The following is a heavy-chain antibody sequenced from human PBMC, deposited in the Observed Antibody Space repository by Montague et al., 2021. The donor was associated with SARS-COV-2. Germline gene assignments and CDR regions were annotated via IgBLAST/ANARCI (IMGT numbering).Heavy chain of an antibody. CDR1: GDSISSGNHY. Sequence: SETLSLTCTVSGDSISSGNHYWGWVRQSPGKGLEWIAVLYYSGSPYYTPSLKSRVTISVDTSRNQISLKLNSVTAADTAVFYCVRRGYPYWYFDRWGRGTLVTVS. V-gene: IGHV4-39*01. D-gene: IGHD5-18*01. CDR2: LYYSGSP. J-gene: IGHJ2*01. CDR3: VRRGYPYWYFDR.